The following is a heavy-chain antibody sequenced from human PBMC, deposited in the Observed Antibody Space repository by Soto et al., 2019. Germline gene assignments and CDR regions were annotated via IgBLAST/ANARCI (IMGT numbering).Heavy chain of an antibody. CDR3: ARHVFRRAAAGLYYYYYGMDV. D-gene: IGHD6-13*01. Sequence: GESLKISCKGSGYSFTSYCIGWVRQMPGKGLEWMGIIYPGDSDTRYSPSFQGQVTISADKSISTAYLQWSSLKASDTAMYYCARHVFRRAAAGLYYYYYGMDVWGQGTTVTVSS. CDR2: IYPGDSDT. J-gene: IGHJ6*02. V-gene: IGHV5-51*01. CDR1: GYSFTSYC.